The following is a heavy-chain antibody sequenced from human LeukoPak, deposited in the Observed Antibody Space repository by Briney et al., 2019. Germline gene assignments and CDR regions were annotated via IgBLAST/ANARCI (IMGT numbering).Heavy chain of an antibody. CDR2: MNPNSGNT. CDR1: VYTFTIYD. V-gene: IGHV1-8*03. D-gene: IGHD1-26*01. Sequence: ASVTVSFTSSVYTFTIYDINWVRQAPGQGLEWMGWMNPNSGNTGYAQKFQGRVTITRNSSISTAYMELSSLRSEDTAVYYCARGDLVGADDTNFDYWGQGTLVTVSS. J-gene: IGHJ4*02. CDR3: ARGDLVGADDTNFDY.